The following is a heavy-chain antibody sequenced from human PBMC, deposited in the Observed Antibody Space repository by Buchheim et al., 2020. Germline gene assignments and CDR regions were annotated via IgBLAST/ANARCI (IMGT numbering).Heavy chain of an antibody. CDR2: ISGGSNII. CDR1: GFTFSSYG. CDR3: ARDRQGLRYFDY. V-gene: IGHV3-48*02. D-gene: IGHD3-9*01. J-gene: IGHJ4*02. Sequence: EVQLVESGGGLVQPGGSLRLSCAASGFTFSSYGMNWVRQAPGKGLEWISYISGGSNIIYNADSVKGRFTISRDNAKNSLFLQMNSLGDEHTAVYYCARDRQGLRYFDYWGQGTL.